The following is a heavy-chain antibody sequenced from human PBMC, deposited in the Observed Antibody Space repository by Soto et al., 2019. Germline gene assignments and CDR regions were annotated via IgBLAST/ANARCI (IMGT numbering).Heavy chain of an antibody. CDR1: VVSISSSSYY. V-gene: IGHV4-39*01. Sequence: SETLSLTCTFSVVSISSSSYYCGWIRQPPWKGLEWIGSIYYSGSTYYNPSLKSRVTISVDTSKNQFSLKLSSVTAADTAVYYCASPPRRYSSYLYYFDYWGQGTLVNVSS. CDR3: ASPPRRYSSYLYYFDY. D-gene: IGHD6-13*01. CDR2: IYYSGST. J-gene: IGHJ4*02.